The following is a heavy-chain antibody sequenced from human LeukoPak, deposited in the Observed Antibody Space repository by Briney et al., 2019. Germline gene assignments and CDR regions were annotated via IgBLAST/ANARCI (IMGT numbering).Heavy chain of an antibody. CDR3: ATSNDAKIAPFDH. V-gene: IGHV4-4*09. CDR2: INTKGET. J-gene: IGHJ4*02. Sequence: SETLSLTCTVSGVSMSAYQWSWVRQSPGKGLEWIGCINTKGETSYNPSLKSRVTTSVDTSKSQFSLRLTSVTAADTAVYYCATSNDAKIAPFDHWGQGAPVTVSS. CDR1: GVSMSAYQ. D-gene: IGHD2-21*01.